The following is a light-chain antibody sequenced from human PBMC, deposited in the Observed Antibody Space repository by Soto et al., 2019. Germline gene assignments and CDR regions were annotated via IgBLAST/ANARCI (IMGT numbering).Light chain of an antibody. Sequence: QSALTQPPSVSGSPGQSVAISCTGTSSDVGSSNGVSWYQQPPGAAPKLMIYAVTNRPSGVPDRFSRSKSGNTASLTIYGLQAEDDADYYCSSYTSSSTDDFGTGTKVTVL. CDR3: SSYTSSSTDD. CDR2: AVT. J-gene: IGLJ1*01. V-gene: IGLV2-18*02. CDR1: SSDVGSSNG.